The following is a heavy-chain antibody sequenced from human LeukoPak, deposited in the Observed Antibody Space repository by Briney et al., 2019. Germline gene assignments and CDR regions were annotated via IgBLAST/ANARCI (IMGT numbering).Heavy chain of an antibody. Sequence: GGSLRLSCAASGFTFSSYSVNWVRQAPGKGLEWVSSISSSSSYIYYADSVKGRFTISRDNAKNSLYLQMNSLRAEDTAVYYCARDTFIAARQRFDYWGQGTLVTVSS. CDR1: GFTFSSYS. CDR2: ISSSSSYI. D-gene: IGHD6-6*01. CDR3: ARDTFIAARQRFDY. V-gene: IGHV3-21*01. J-gene: IGHJ4*02.